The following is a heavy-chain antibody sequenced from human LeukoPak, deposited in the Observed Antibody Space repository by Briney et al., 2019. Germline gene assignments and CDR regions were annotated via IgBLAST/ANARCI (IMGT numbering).Heavy chain of an antibody. CDR1: GGSFSGYY. D-gene: IGHD3-9*01. J-gene: IGHJ6*02. Sequence: SETLSLTCAVYGGSFSGYYWSWIRQPPGKGLEWIGEINHSGSTNYNPSLKSRVTISVDTSKNQFSLKLSSVTAADTAVYYCARWGQELRYFDWLLSNPAYYYYGMDVWGQGTTVTVSS. V-gene: IGHV4-34*01. CDR2: INHSGST. CDR3: ARWGQELRYFDWLLSNPAYYYYGMDV.